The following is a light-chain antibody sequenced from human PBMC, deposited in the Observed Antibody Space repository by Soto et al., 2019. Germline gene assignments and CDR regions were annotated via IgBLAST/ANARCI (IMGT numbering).Light chain of an antibody. V-gene: IGKV1-5*03. CDR3: QQYHRYIT. J-gene: IGKJ5*01. Sequence: DIQMTQSPSTLSASVGDRVTITCRASQSIDDWLAWYQQKPGKAPKLLIYTASSLQSGVPSRFSGSGSGTEFTLTISSLQPDDFETYYCQQYHRYITFGQGTRLEIK. CDR1: QSIDDW. CDR2: TAS.